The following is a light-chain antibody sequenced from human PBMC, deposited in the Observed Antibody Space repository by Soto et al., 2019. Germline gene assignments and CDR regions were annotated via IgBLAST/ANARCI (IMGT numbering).Light chain of an antibody. CDR1: QTVSSSY. CDR3: QQYGTSPWT. J-gene: IGKJ1*01. V-gene: IGKV3-20*01. CDR2: GAS. Sequence: IVLTQSPGTLSLSPGGGATLSSRSSQTVSSSYLAWYQQKFGQAPRLLIYGASNRATGIPDRFGGSGSGTDFTLTISRLEPEDFALYYCQQYGTSPWTFGQGTKVDIK.